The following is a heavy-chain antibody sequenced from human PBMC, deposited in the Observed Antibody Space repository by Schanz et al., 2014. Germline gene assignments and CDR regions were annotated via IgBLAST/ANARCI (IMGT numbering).Heavy chain of an antibody. CDR2: VRVDGSQK. CDR3: ARGVPRTCLCDY. V-gene: IGHV3-30*02. CDR1: GSTFSSYS. Sequence: VQLVESGGGLVQPGGSLRLSCAASGSTFSSYSMNWVRQAPGKGLEWVAFVRVDGSQKIYADSVKSRFAISRDNSNNTVYLQINSMRPGDTAVYYCARGVPRTCLCDYWGQGTLVTVSS. J-gene: IGHJ4*02.